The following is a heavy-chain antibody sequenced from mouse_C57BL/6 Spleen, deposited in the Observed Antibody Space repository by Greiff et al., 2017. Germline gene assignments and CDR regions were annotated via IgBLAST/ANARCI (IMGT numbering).Heavy chain of an antibody. CDR3: ARSIYYGNYDPCFDY. J-gene: IGHJ2*01. CDR1: GYTFTDYY. Sequence: EVQLQQSGPELVKPGASVKISCKASGYTFTDYYMNWVKQSHGKSLEWIGDINPNNGGTSYNQKFKGKATLTVDKSSSTAYMELRSLTSEDSAVYYCARSIYYGNYDPCFDYWGQGTTLTVSS. CDR2: INPNNGGT. D-gene: IGHD2-1*01. V-gene: IGHV1-26*01.